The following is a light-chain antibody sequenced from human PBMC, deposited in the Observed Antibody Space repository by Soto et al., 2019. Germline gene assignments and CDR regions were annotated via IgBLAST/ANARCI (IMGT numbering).Light chain of an antibody. V-gene: IGKV1-27*01. J-gene: IGKJ3*01. Sequence: DIQMTQSPTSLSASVGDRVTITCRASQGIRNFVAWYQHKPGKAPKLLIYAASTLQSGVPSRFSGSGSGTDFALPINSLQPEDVATYSCQKYSSVPVFGPGTKVEIK. CDR1: QGIRNF. CDR3: QKYSSVPV. CDR2: AAS.